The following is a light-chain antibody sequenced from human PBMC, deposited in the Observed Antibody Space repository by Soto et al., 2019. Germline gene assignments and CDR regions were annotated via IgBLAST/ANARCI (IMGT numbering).Light chain of an antibody. CDR3: QQRSNWPRT. J-gene: IGKJ2*01. V-gene: IGKV3-11*01. Sequence: EIVLTQSPATLSLSPGERATLSCRASQSVSSYLAWYQQKPGQAPRLLIYDASNRATGIPARFSGSVSGTDFRLTVSSLGPEDFAIYYCQQRSNWPRTFCQGTKLEIK. CDR1: QSVSSY. CDR2: DAS.